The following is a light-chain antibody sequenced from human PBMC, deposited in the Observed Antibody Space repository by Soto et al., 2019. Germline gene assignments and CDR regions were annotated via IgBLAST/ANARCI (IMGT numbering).Light chain of an antibody. V-gene: IGLV2-14*01. CDR1: SGDIGSYNR. CDR3: AAWDDSLNGRYV. CDR2: EVT. Sequence: QSALTQPASVSGSPGQSITISCTGTSGDIGSYNRVSWYQQHPGKAPKLIIYEVTDRPSGVSNRFSGSKSGTSASLAISGLQSEDEADYYCAAWDDSLNGRYVFGTGTKVTVL. J-gene: IGLJ1*01.